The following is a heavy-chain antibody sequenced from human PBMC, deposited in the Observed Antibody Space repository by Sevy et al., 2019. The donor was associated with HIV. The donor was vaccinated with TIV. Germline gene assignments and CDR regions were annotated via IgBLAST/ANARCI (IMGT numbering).Heavy chain of an antibody. D-gene: IGHD3-9*01. V-gene: IGHV3-15*01. CDR3: TTDTSTGYFDWLLDFDY. Sequence: GGSLRLSCAASGFTFSSAWMSWVRQAPGKGLEWVGRIQSKTDGGTTDSVASVKGRFTISRDDSVNTLYLQMKSLTTDDTAVYYCTTDTSTGYFDWLLDFDYWGQGTLVTVSS. J-gene: IGHJ4*02. CDR1: GFTFSSAW. CDR2: IQSKTDGGTT.